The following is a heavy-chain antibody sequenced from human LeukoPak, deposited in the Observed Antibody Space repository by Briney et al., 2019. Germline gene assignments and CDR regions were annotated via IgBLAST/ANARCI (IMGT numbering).Heavy chain of an antibody. V-gene: IGHV4-59*01. Sequence: KPSETLSLTCTVSGGSISSYYWSRIRQPPGKGLEWIGYIYYSGSTNYNPSLKSRVTISVDTSKNQFSLKLSSVTAADTAVYYCARECSSTSCSYYFDYWGQGTLVTVSS. CDR1: GGSISSYY. CDR3: ARECSSTSCSYYFDY. D-gene: IGHD2-2*01. CDR2: IYYSGST. J-gene: IGHJ4*02.